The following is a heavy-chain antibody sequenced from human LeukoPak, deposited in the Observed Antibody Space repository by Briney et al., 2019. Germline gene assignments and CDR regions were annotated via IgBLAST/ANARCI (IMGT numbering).Heavy chain of an antibody. CDR3: ARPTWPGHPFDY. Sequence: PGGSLRLSCAASGFTFSDYYMSWIRQAPGKGLEWVANIKQDGSEKYYVDSVKGRFTISRDNAKNSLYLQMNSLRAEDTAVYYCARPTWPGHPFDYWGQGTLVTVSS. J-gene: IGHJ4*02. V-gene: IGHV3-7*01. CDR1: GFTFSDYY. D-gene: IGHD5-24*01. CDR2: IKQDGSEK.